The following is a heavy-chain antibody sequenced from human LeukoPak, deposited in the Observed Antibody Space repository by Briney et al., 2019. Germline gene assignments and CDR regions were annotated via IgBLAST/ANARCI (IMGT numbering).Heavy chain of an antibody. Sequence: SETLSLTCTVSGCSLTSMSYYWGWIRQPPGKGLEWIGSVYYSGSAYSNPSLKSRVTKSVDTSKNQVSLKLTSVAAADTAVYYSARQGWGDAYYYFDYWGQGTLVTVSS. CDR3: ARQGWGDAYYYFDY. CDR2: VYYSGSA. J-gene: IGHJ4*02. D-gene: IGHD5-24*01. CDR1: GCSLTSMSYY. V-gene: IGHV4-39*01.